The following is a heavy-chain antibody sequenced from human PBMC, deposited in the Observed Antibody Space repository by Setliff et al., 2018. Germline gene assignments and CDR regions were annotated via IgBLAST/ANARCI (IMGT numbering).Heavy chain of an antibody. CDR3: ARMAVRVASRPSRPLDYYYYMDF. Sequence: SETLSLTCSVSGGSISSSNYYWAWIRQPPGKGLEWIGSIYYSGSTYYNPSLRSRVTMSVDTSKSHFSLRLSSLTAADTAVYYCARMAVRVASRPSRPLDYYYYMDFWGKGATVTVSS. D-gene: IGHD6-6*01. CDR2: IYYSGST. CDR1: GGSISSSNYY. V-gene: IGHV4-39*02. J-gene: IGHJ6*03.